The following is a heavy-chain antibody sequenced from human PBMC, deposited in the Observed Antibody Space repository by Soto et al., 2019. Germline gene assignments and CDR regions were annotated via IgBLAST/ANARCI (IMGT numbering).Heavy chain of an antibody. CDR2: VSGSGGST. Sequence: EVQLLESGGGLVQPGGSLRLSCAASGFTFSSYAMSWVRQAPGNGLEWISAVSGSGGSTYYSDSVKGRFTISRDNSKHTGSLRLSIVIAGEPGVYYCAKSSDYNWNDYCGQGTLVTVSS. J-gene: IGHJ4*02. CDR3: AKSSDYNWNDY. V-gene: IGHV3-23*01. D-gene: IGHD1-20*01. CDR1: GFTFSSYA.